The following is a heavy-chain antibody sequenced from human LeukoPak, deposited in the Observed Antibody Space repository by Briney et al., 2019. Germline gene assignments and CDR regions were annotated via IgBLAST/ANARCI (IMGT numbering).Heavy chain of an antibody. D-gene: IGHD6-19*01. Sequence: ASVKVSCKASGHTFTSYDINWVRQATGQGLEWMGWMNPNSGNTGYAQKFQGRVTMTRNTSISTAYMELSSLRSEDTAVYYCARGLYSSGWYSWFDPWGQGTLVTVSS. J-gene: IGHJ5*02. CDR1: GHTFTSYD. CDR3: ARGLYSSGWYSWFDP. V-gene: IGHV1-8*01. CDR2: MNPNSGNT.